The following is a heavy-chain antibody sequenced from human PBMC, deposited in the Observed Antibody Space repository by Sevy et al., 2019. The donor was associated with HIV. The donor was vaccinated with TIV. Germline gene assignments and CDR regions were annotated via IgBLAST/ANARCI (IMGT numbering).Heavy chain of an antibody. CDR2: MNPNSGNT. J-gene: IGHJ6*02. CDR3: AREAGGYLFYYYYGMDV. D-gene: IGHD3-22*01. Sequence: ASAKVSCKASGYTFTSYDINWVRQATGQGLEWMGWMNPNSGNTGYAQKFQGRVTMTRNTSISTAYMELSSLRSEDTAVYYCAREAGGYLFYYYYGMDVWGQGTTVTVSS. V-gene: IGHV1-8*01. CDR1: GYTFTSYD.